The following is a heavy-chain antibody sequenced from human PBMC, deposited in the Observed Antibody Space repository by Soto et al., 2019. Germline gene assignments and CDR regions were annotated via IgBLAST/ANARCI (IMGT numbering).Heavy chain of an antibody. D-gene: IGHD2-15*01. V-gene: IGHV1-69*12. CDR2: IIPIFSTP. CDR1: GGTFGNSA. Sequence: QVQLVQSGAEVKKPGSSVTVSCKASGGTFGNSAISWVRQAPGQGLEWMGGIIPIFSTPDYAQKFQGRVTITADESTTTAYMALTRLKSEDTAVYYCARDKDRQQLGGNYYYGIDVWCQGTTVTVSS. CDR3: ARDKDRQQLGGNYYYGIDV. J-gene: IGHJ6*02.